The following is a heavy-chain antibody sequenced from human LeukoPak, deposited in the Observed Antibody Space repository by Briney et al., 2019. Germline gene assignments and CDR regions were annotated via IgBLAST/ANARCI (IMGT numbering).Heavy chain of an antibody. D-gene: IGHD1-7*01. J-gene: IGHJ5*02. CDR1: SGSISSYY. Sequence: SETLSLTCTVSSGSISSYYWSWIRQPPGKGLEWIGYIYYSGSTNYNPSLKSRVTISVDTSKNQFSLKLSSVTAADTAVYYCARRDWSYGNWFDPWGQGTLVTVSS. CDR2: IYYSGST. V-gene: IGHV4-59*08. CDR3: ARRDWSYGNWFDP.